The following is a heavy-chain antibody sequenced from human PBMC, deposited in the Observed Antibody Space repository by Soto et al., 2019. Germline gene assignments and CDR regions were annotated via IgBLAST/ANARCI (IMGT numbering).Heavy chain of an antibody. Sequence: QVQLVESGGGVVQPGGSLRLSCAASGFSFSTYGMHWVRQAPGKGLEWVAVIWNDGSNKYYIDSVKGRFTVSRGNSKNTLYLQMNSLRAEDTAMYFCARDQQGATWDWGQGTLVTVSS. V-gene: IGHV3-33*01. CDR3: ARDQQGATWD. J-gene: IGHJ4*02. D-gene: IGHD1-26*01. CDR2: IWNDGSNK. CDR1: GFSFSTYG.